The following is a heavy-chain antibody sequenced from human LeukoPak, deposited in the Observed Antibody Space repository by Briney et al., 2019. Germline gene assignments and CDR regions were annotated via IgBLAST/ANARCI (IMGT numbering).Heavy chain of an antibody. V-gene: IGHV4-4*02. CDR3: ARGAMVRGIQYYMDV. J-gene: IGHJ6*03. Sequence: PSETLSLTCAVSGGSISSSNWWSWVRQPPGKGLEWIGEIYHSGSTNYNPSLKSRVTISVDKSKNQFSLKLSSVTAVDTAVYYCARGAMVRGIQYYMDVWGKGTTVTISS. CDR1: GGSISSSNW. D-gene: IGHD3-10*01. CDR2: IYHSGST.